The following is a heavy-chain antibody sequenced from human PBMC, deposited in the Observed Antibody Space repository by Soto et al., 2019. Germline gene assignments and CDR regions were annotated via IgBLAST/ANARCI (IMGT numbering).Heavy chain of an antibody. Sequence: QLQLQESGPRLVKPSETLSLTCTASGGSITSSGYYWGYIRQPPGKGLEWIASIYYSGSTYYNPSLKSRVTISIDTSKNQFYLELTSVTDADTAVYYCMRDSGNYRTSNWGQGILVTVSS. CDR1: GGSITSSGYY. CDR2: IYYSGST. J-gene: IGHJ4*02. CDR3: MRDSGNYRTSN. D-gene: IGHD1-26*01. V-gene: IGHV4-39*01.